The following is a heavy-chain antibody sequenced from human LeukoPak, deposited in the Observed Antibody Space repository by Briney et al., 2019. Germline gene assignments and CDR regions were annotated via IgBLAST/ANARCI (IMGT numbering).Heavy chain of an antibody. V-gene: IGHV1-24*01. J-gene: IGHJ4*02. CDR3: ATDLGSPRIAAAGQMGY. D-gene: IGHD6-13*01. CDR1: GYTLTELS. CDR2: FDPEDGET. Sequence: GASVKVSCKVSGYTLTELSMHWVRQAPGKGLEWMGGFDPEDGETIYAQKFQGRVTMNEDTSTDTAYMELSSLRSEDTAVYYCATDLGSPRIAAAGQMGYWGQGTLVTVSS.